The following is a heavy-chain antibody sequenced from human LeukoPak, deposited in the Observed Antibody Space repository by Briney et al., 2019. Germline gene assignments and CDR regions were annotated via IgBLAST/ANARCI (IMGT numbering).Heavy chain of an antibody. J-gene: IGHJ1*01. CDR2: ISGSGGST. Sequence: PGGSLRLSCAASGFTFSSYAMSWVRQAPGKGLEWVSAISGSGGSTYYADSVKGRFTISRDNSKNTLYLQMNSLRAEDTAVYYCAKHYYASGSYYKEYFQHWGQGTLVTVSS. CDR3: AKHYYASGSYYKEYFQH. D-gene: IGHD3-10*01. V-gene: IGHV3-23*01. CDR1: GFTFSSYA.